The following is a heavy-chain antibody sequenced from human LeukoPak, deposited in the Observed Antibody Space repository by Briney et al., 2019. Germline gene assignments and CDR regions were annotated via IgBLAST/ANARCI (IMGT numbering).Heavy chain of an antibody. CDR2: ISSASGSI. CDR1: GFTFSSNS. D-gene: IGHD2-2*01. CDR3: ARLPAYCSSTSCYYDY. J-gene: IGHJ4*02. V-gene: IGHV3-48*04. Sequence: GGSLRLSCVASGFTFSSNSMNWVRQAPGKGLEWVSYISSASGSIYYADSVKGRSTVSRDNAKNSLFLQMNSLRAEDTAVYYCARLPAYCSSTSCYYDYWGQGTLVTVSS.